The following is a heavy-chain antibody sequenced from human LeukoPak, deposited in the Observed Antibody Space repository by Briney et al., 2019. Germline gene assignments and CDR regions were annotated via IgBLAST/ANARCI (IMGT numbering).Heavy chain of an antibody. CDR2: ISASANSM. Sequence: PGGSLRLSCAASGFTFSDFNMNWVRQAPGKGLEWISYISASANSMYYADSVRGRFTISRDNAKNSLYLQMNTLRDEDTAVYYCATSVVRGQGILVTVPS. V-gene: IGHV3-48*02. CDR3: ATSVV. J-gene: IGHJ4*02. CDR1: GFTFSDFN.